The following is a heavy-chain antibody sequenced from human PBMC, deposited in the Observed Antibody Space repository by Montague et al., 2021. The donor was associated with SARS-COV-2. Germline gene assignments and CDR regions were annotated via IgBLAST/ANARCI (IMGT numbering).Heavy chain of an antibody. CDR3: ARAGGFYDYWSGYSSSAGFFDP. D-gene: IGHD3-3*01. J-gene: IGHJ5*02. CDR1: GGSVSSYY. CDR2: IYYSGST. V-gene: IGHV4-59*02. Sequence: SETLSLTCTVSGGSVSSYYWSWIRQSPGKGLLWLGYIYYSGSTDYNPSLKSRVTMSVDTSKNQLSLRLNSVTTADTAVYSCARAGGFYDYWSGYSSSAGFFDPWGQGILVTVSS.